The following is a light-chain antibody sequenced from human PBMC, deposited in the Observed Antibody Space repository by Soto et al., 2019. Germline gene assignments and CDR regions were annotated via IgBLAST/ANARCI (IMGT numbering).Light chain of an antibody. Sequence: DIQMTQSPSTLSASVGDRVTITCRASQSISTWLAWYQQEPGKAPKLLIHKASSLQSGVPSRFSGSGSGTDFTLTISSLQPEDFATYYCQQSYSTPGTFGQGTKVDIK. CDR3: QQSYSTPGT. J-gene: IGKJ1*01. CDR2: KAS. V-gene: IGKV1-5*03. CDR1: QSISTW.